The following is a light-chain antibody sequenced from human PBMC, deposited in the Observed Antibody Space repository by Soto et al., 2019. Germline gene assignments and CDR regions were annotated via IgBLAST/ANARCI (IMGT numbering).Light chain of an antibody. V-gene: IGKV3-15*01. CDR3: QQYNNWPRT. Sequence: IVLTQSPGTLSLSPGEGATLSCRASQSVGKNYLAWYQHKSGQAPRLLIYAASTRATGIPARFSGSGSGTEFTLTISSLQSEDFAVYYCQQYNNWPRTFGQGTKVDIK. CDR2: AAS. CDR1: QSVGKN. J-gene: IGKJ1*01.